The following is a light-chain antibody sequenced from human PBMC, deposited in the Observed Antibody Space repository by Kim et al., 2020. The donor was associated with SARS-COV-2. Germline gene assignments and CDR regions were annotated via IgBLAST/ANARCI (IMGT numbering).Light chain of an antibody. J-gene: IGLJ2*01. CDR1: SLRSYY. CDR2: GKN. Sequence: SSELTQDPAVSVALGQIVRITCQGDSLRSYYPSWYQQKPGQAPILVIYGKNNRPSGIPDRFSGSSSGNTASLTITGAQAEDEADYYCNSRDSSGNHLVFGGGTKLTVL. V-gene: IGLV3-19*01. CDR3: NSRDSSGNHLV.